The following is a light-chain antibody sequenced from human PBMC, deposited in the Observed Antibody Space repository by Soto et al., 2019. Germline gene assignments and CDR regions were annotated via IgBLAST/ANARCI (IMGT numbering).Light chain of an antibody. Sequence: EIVLTQSPGTLSLSPGERATLSCRASQSISSYYFAWYQQKVGQAPRLLIYGASTRATGIPNTFRGSGSGTDSTLTISGLEPEDFALYYCQQYDGSAMSSFGQGTVLDIK. V-gene: IGKV3-20*01. CDR1: QSISSYY. CDR3: QQYDGSAMSS. J-gene: IGKJ2*01. CDR2: GAS.